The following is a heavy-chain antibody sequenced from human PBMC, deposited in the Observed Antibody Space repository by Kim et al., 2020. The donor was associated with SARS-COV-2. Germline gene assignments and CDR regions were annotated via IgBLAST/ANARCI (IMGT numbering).Heavy chain of an antibody. CDR3: ARFIRPRAGDVRSEIPPESPDAFDI. CDR1: GGSIRSGGYY. Sequence: SETLSLTCIVSGGSIRSGGYYWTWIRQHPGKGLEWIGYIYDSGSTSYNPSLKSRVTISVDTSKNQFSLKLSSVTAADTAMYYCARFIRPRAGDVRSEIPPESPDAFDIWGQGTMVTVSS. CDR2: IYDSGST. V-gene: IGHV4-31*03. J-gene: IGHJ3*02. D-gene: IGHD3-3*01.